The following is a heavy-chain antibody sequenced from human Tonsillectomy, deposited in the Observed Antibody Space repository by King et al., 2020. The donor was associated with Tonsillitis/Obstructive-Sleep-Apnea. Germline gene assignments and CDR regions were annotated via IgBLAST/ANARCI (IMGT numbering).Heavy chain of an antibody. CDR1: GYTFSSYG. J-gene: IGHJ6*03. CDR3: ARDSSNWLSYYYYHHIDV. Sequence: VQLVESGAEVKKPGASVKVSCKASGYTFSSYGISWVRQAPGQGLEWMGWISAYNGNTNYAQKLQGRVTMTTDTSTSTAHMELRSLRSDDTAVYYCARDSSNWLSYYYYHHIDVWGKGPTVTVSS. CDR2: ISAYNGNT. D-gene: IGHD6-13*01. V-gene: IGHV1-18*01.